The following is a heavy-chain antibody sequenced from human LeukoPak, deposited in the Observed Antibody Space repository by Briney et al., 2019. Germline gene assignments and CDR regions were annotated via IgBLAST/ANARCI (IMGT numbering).Heavy chain of an antibody. D-gene: IGHD3/OR15-3a*01. Sequence: ASVKVPCQPPGHTLAHYGISWLPQAPGQGLEWMGWISGYTGNTNYAHKLQGRVTMTTDTSTSTAYMELRSLRSDDTAVYYSARRKFFSLVTFDYWAQGTLLTVPS. J-gene: IGHJ4*02. CDR1: GHTLAHYG. CDR3: ARRKFFSLVTFDY. V-gene: IGHV1-18*01. CDR2: ISGYTGNT.